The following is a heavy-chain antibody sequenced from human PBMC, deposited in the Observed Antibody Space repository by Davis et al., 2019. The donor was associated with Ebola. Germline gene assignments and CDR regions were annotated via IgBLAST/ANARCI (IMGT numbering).Heavy chain of an antibody. CDR2: IKQDGSEI. V-gene: IGHV3-7*01. J-gene: IGHJ4*02. D-gene: IGHD3-3*01. CDR3: ARVSYDFWSGFS. CDR1: GFSFNMYW. Sequence: GESLKISCAASGFSFNMYWMSWVRQAPGKGLEWLANIKQDGSEIHYVDSVKGRFTISRDNAKNSLYLQMNSLRAEDTAVYFCARVSYDFWSGFSWGQGTLVTVSS.